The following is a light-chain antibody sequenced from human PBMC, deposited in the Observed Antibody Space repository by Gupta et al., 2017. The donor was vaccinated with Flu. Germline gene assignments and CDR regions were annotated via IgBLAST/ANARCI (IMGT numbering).Light chain of an antibody. Sequence: DIVLTQTPLSLPVTPGESASISCRSSQTLLDTDDGNTYLDWFLQRPGQSPQLLIYSLSYRASGVPDRFSGRGSGTDFTLKISRVEAEDVGVYYCRHRLQFPITFGGGTKVVIK. CDR1: QTLLDTDDGNTY. CDR2: SLS. J-gene: IGKJ4*01. CDR3: RHRLQFPIT. V-gene: IGKV2-40*01.